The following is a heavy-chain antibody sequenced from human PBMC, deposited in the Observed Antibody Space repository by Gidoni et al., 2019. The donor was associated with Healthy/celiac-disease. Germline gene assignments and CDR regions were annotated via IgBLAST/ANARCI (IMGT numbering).Heavy chain of an antibody. CDR3: ARDSGYGDYGGYFDL. CDR1: GFPFRSYD. D-gene: IGHD4-17*01. V-gene: IGHV3-13*05. J-gene: IGHJ2*01. Sequence: EVQLVDSGGGLVQPGGSLRLSCAASGFPFRSYDMNWVRQATGKGLEWVSAIGTAGDPYYPGSVKGRFTISRENAKNSLYLQMNSLRAGDTAVYYCARDSGYGDYGGYFDLWGRGTLVTVSS. CDR2: IGTAGDP.